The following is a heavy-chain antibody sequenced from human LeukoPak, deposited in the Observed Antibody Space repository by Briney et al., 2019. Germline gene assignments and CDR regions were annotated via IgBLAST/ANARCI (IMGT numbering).Heavy chain of an antibody. J-gene: IGHJ3*02. D-gene: IGHD6-19*01. CDR3: AREIVKQWLVRKAQIDI. CDR2: TDYRSKWYN. Sequence: SQTLSLTCAISGDSVSSNSAAWNWIRQSPSSGLAWLGRTDYRSKWYNDYAVSVKSRITINPDTSKSQFSLQLNSVTPEDTAVYYCAREIVKQWLVRKAQIDIWGQGTMVTVSS. CDR1: GDSVSSNSAA. V-gene: IGHV6-1*01.